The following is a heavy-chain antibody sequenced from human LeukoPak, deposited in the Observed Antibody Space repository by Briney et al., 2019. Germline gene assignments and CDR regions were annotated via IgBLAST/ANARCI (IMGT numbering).Heavy chain of an antibody. D-gene: IGHD2-2*01. CDR3: ASDDQEEGAIDY. CDR2: TSGST. V-gene: IGHV4-38-2*02. Sequence: SETLSLTCTVSGYSISSGYYWGWIRQPAGKGLEWIGRTSGSTNYNPSLKSRVTMSLDTSKNQFSLKLTSVTAADTAVYYCASDDQEEGAIDYWGQGTLVTVSS. J-gene: IGHJ4*02. CDR1: GYSISSGYY.